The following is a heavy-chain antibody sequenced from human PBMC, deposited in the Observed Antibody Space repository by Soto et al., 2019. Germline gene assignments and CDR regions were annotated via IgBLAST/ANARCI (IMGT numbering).Heavy chain of an antibody. CDR2: IYYSGST. Sequence: SVTLSLTCTVSGGYISSYYRSWIRKPPGKGLEWIGYIYYSGSTNYNPSLKSRVTISVDTSKNQFSLKLSSVTAADTAVYYCARDTSIAARRSFGDYYGMDVWGQGTTVTVSS. V-gene: IGHV4-59*01. D-gene: IGHD6-6*01. CDR1: GGYISSYY. J-gene: IGHJ6*02. CDR3: ARDTSIAARRSFGDYYGMDV.